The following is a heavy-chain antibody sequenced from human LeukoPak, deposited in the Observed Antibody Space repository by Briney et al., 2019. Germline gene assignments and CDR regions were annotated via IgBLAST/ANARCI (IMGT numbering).Heavy chain of an antibody. CDR2: ISYDGSNK. J-gene: IGHJ3*02. V-gene: IGHV3-30*04. Sequence: GRSLRLSCAASGFTFSSYAMHWVRQAPGKGLEWVAVISYDGSNKYYADSVKGRFTISRDNSKNTLYLQMNSLRAEDTAVYYCARETRGSDAFDIWGQGTMVTVSS. CDR1: GFTFSSYA. D-gene: IGHD1-7*01. CDR3: ARETRGSDAFDI.